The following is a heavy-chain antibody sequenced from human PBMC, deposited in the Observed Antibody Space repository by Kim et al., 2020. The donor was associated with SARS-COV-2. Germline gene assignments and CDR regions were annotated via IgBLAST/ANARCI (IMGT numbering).Heavy chain of an antibody. D-gene: IGHD6-13*01. CDR2: ISYDGSNK. CDR3: ARGRRGVAAYRFDY. Sequence: GGSLRLSCAASGFTFSSYAMHWVRQAPGKGLEWVAVISYDGSNKYYADSVKGRFTISRDNSKNTLYLQMNSLRAEDTAVYYCARGRRGVAAYRFDYWGQG. V-gene: IGHV3-30*04. J-gene: IGHJ4*02. CDR1: GFTFSSYA.